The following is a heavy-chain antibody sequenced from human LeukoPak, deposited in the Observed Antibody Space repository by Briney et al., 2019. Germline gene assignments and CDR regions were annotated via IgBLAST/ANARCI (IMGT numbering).Heavy chain of an antibody. J-gene: IGHJ4*02. CDR2: ISGSGGRT. CDR3: AKGHVDGECYYYFDY. Sequence: GGSLRLSCADSGFSFSSYAMNWVRQAPGKGLEWVSSISGSGGRTYYADSVKGRFTISRDNYKNTLYLQMNRPRAEDTAVYYCAKGHVDGECYYYFDYWGQGTLVTVSS. CDR1: GFSFSSYA. V-gene: IGHV3-23*01. D-gene: IGHD2-21*01.